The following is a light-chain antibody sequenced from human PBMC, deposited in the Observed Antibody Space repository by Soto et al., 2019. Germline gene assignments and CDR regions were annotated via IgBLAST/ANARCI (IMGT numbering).Light chain of an antibody. CDR2: DVT. J-gene: IGLJ2*01. CDR3: CSYAGSYTLV. CDR1: SSDIGDSNY. V-gene: IGLV2-11*01. Sequence: QSALTQPRSVSGSPGQSVTISCTGTSSDIGDSNYVSWYQQHPGKAPKLLIYDVTRRPSGVPDRFSGSKSGNTASLTISGLPAEDEADYFCCSYAGSYTLVFGGGTKVTVL.